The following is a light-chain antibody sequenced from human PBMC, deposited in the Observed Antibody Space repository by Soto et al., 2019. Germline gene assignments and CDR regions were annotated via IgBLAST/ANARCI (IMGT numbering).Light chain of an antibody. CDR3: QQSYSTPIT. Sequence: DIQMTQSPSSLSASVGDRVTITCRASQSISSYLNWYQQKPGKAPKLLIYAASSLQSGVPSRFNGSGSGTDFTLTISILQPEDFATDYCQQSYSTPITFGQGTRLEIK. J-gene: IGKJ5*01. CDR1: QSISSY. CDR2: AAS. V-gene: IGKV1-39*01.